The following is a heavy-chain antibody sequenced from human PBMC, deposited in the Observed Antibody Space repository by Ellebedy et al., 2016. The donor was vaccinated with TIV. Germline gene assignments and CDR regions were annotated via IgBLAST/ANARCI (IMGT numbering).Heavy chain of an antibody. CDR3: AGGILSSSWYERSMGAFDI. V-gene: IGHV1-24*01. CDR2: FAPEDGET. D-gene: IGHD6-13*01. Sequence: AASVTVSCKVSGYTLTELSMHWVRQAPGKGLEWMGGFAPEDGETIYAQKFQGRVTMTRDTSTSTVYMELSSLSTEDTAVYYCAGGILSSSWYERSMGAFDIWGQGTMVTVSS. J-gene: IGHJ3*02. CDR1: GYTLTELS.